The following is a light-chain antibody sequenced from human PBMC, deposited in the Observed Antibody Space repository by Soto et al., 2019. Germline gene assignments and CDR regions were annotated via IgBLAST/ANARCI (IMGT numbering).Light chain of an antibody. Sequence: AIQMTQSPSSLSASVGDRVTITCRASQAIRNDLGWYQQKPGKAPKLLIYAASSLESGVPSRFSGSGFGTDFTLTISSLQPEDFATYYCLQDYSYPRTFGQGTKVDIK. CDR1: QAIRND. CDR3: LQDYSYPRT. V-gene: IGKV1-6*01. CDR2: AAS. J-gene: IGKJ1*01.